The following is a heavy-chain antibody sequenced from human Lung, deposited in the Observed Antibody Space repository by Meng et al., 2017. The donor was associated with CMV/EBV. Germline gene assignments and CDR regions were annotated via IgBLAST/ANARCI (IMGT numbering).Heavy chain of an antibody. CDR1: GFTFSSYA. D-gene: IGHD3-3*01. Sequence: AVGFTFSSYAMSWVRQVPGKGLEWVSAISGSGGSTYYADSVKGRFTISRDNSKNTLYLQMNSLRAEDTAVYYCAKVGAYYDFWSFDYWGQGTLVTVSS. V-gene: IGHV3-23*01. CDR2: ISGSGGST. J-gene: IGHJ4*02. CDR3: AKVGAYYDFWSFDY.